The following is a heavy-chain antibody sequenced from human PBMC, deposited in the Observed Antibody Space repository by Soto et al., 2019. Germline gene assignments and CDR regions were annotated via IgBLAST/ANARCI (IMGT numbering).Heavy chain of an antibody. CDR1: GYTFTSYG. V-gene: IGHV1-18*01. J-gene: IGHJ5*02. CDR3: ARESSSSWYSGFDP. CDR2: ISAYNGNT. Sequence: ASVKVSCKASGYTFTSYGISWVRQAPGRGLEWMGWISAYNGNTNYAQKLQGRVTMTTDTSTSTAYMELRSLRSDDTAVYYCARESSSSWYSGFDPWGQGTLVTVSS. D-gene: IGHD6-13*01.